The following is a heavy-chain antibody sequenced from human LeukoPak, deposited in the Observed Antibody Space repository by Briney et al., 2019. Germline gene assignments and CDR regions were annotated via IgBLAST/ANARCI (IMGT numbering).Heavy chain of an antibody. V-gene: IGHV3-23*01. J-gene: IGHJ4*02. D-gene: IGHD1-26*01. CDR1: GFTFRNHA. CDR3: AKDRGMVGASVRAFDY. CDR2: ISGSGETT. Sequence: GGSLRLSCAASGFTFRNHAMNWVGQAPGKGLEWVSVISGSGETTYYADSVKGRFTISRDNSQNTLYLQMSSLRGEDTALYYCAKDRGMVGASVRAFDYRGQGTLVTVYS.